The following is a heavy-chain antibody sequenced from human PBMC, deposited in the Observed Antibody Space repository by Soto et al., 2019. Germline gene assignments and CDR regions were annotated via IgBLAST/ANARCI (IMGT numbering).Heavy chain of an antibody. CDR2: INHSGST. J-gene: IGHJ5*02. CDR1: GGSFSGYY. Sequence: SETLSLTCAVYGGSFSGYYWSWIRQPPGKGLEWIGEINHSGSTNYNPSLKSRVTISVDTSKNQFSLKLSSVTAADTAVYYCARESSGSYSNWFDPWGQGTPVTVSS. V-gene: IGHV4-34*01. D-gene: IGHD3-10*01. CDR3: ARESSGSYSNWFDP.